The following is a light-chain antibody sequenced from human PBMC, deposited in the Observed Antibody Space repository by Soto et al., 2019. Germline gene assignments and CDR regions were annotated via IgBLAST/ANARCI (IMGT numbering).Light chain of an antibody. CDR1: QRISSN. V-gene: IGKV3-15*01. Sequence: EIVMTQSPATLSVSPGERATLSCRASQRISSNLAWYQQKPGQAPRLLIYGASTRATGIPARFSGSGSGTEFTLTISGLQSEDFALYYCQQYNIWPPYTFGQGTKWIS. J-gene: IGKJ2*01. CDR3: QQYNIWPPYT. CDR2: GAS.